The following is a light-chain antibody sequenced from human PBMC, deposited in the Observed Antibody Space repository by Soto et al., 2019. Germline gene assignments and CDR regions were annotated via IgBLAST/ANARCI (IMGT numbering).Light chain of an antibody. Sequence: VVMTQSPLSLSVTLGQPASISCRSSQSLVYSDVDTYLNWFQQSPGQTPRRLICKVSNRDFGVPDRFSGSGSGTDFTLKISRVEAEDVGVYYCMQGTHWPPFGQGTKVDIK. CDR1: QSLVYSDVDTY. V-gene: IGKV2-30*01. CDR3: MQGTHWPP. CDR2: KVS. J-gene: IGKJ1*01.